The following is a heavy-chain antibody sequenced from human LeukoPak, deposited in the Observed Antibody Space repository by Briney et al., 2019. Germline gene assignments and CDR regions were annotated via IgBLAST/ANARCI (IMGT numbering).Heavy chain of an antibody. D-gene: IGHD1-26*01. CDR3: ASHDSKWGELPYFDY. CDR2: INPNSGGT. Sequence: ASVKVSCKASGYTFTGYYMHWVRQAPGQGLEWMGWINPNSGGTNYAQKFQGRVTMTRDTSISTAYMELSRLRSDDTVVYYCASHDSKWGELPYFDYWGQGTLVTVSS. J-gene: IGHJ4*02. CDR1: GYTFTGYY. V-gene: IGHV1-2*02.